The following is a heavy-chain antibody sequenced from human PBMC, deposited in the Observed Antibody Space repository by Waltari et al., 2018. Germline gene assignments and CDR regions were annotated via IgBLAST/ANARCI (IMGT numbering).Heavy chain of an antibody. D-gene: IGHD5-12*01. CDR3: AREEYSGPARYYYYGMDV. CDR2: VNPNSGGT. Sequence: QVQLVQSGAEVKKPGASVKVSCKASGYTFTGYYMHWVRQAPGQGREWMGWVNPNSGGTNDAQKFQGRVTRTRDTSISTAYMELSRLRSDDTAVYYCAREEYSGPARYYYYGMDVWGQGTMVTVSS. V-gene: IGHV1-2*02. CDR1: GYTFTGYY. J-gene: IGHJ6*02.